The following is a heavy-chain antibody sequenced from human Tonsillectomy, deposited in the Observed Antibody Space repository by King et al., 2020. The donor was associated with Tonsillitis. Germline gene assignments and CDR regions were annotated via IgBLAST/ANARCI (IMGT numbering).Heavy chain of an antibody. CDR2: IKRDGSQT. Sequence: VQLVESGGGLVQPGGSLRLSCAASGFTFSNYWMTWVRQAPGKGLQWVANIKRDGSQTYYVDSVKGRFTISRDNYKNSLYLQMNGLTAEDTAVYYCVRDMNYFDSGSYLDVFDIWGQGTMVTVSS. D-gene: IGHD3-22*01. CDR1: GFTFSNYW. CDR3: VRDMNYFDSGSYLDVFDI. V-gene: IGHV3-7*01. J-gene: IGHJ3*02.